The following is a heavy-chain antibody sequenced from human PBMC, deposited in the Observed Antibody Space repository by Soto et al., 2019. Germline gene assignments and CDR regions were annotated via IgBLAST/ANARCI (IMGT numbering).Heavy chain of an antibody. CDR3: ARLGSGWYDNPPSPIDY. V-gene: IGHV5-10-1*01. CDR2: IDPSDSYT. J-gene: IGHJ4*02. CDR1: GERFTSYW. Sequence: GEAVTISCECCGERFTSYWSNWVRQMTGKGLEWMGKIDPSDSYTNYSPSFQGHVTISADKSISTAFLQWSSLKASDTAMYYCARLGSGWYDNPPSPIDYWGQGTLVPVSS. D-gene: IGHD6-19*01.